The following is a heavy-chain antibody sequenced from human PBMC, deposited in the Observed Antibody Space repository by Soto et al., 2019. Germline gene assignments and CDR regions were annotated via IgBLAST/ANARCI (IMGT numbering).Heavy chain of an antibody. CDR1: GGSISSYY. Sequence: SETLSLTCTVSGGSISSYYWSWIRQPPGKGLEWIGYIYYSGSTNYNPSLKSRVTISVDTSKNQFSLKLSSVTAADTAVYYCARGPDYGDYSFWYFDLWGRGTLVTVSS. D-gene: IGHD4-17*01. J-gene: IGHJ2*01. V-gene: IGHV4-59*01. CDR3: ARGPDYGDYSFWYFDL. CDR2: IYYSGST.